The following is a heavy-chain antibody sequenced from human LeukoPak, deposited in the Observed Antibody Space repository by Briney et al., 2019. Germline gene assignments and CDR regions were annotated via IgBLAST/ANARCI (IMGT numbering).Heavy chain of an antibody. CDR2: IYYRGTT. Sequence: SETLSLTCTVSGGSISSAGYYWGWVRQPPGRGLEWIGTIYYRGTTYYNPSLKSRLTISVDSSKNHFSLKLSSVTAADMAVYYCARDFSSSSSVYYYYYMDVWGKGTTVTISS. CDR1: GGSISSAGYY. J-gene: IGHJ6*03. CDR3: ARDFSSSSSVYYYYYMDV. D-gene: IGHD6-6*01. V-gene: IGHV4-39*07.